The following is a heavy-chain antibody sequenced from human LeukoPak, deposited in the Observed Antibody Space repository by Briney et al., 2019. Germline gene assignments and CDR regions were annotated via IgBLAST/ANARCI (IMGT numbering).Heavy chain of an antibody. J-gene: IGHJ4*02. CDR1: GFTFSSYG. D-gene: IGHD3-22*01. Sequence: GGSLRLSCAASGFTFSSYGMHWVRQAPGKGLEWVAFIRYDGSNKYYADSVKGRFTISRDNSKNTLYLQMNSLRAEGTAVYYCANRGGYYDSSGLGHFDYWGQGTLVTVSS. CDR3: ANRGGYYDSSGLGHFDY. CDR2: IRYDGSNK. V-gene: IGHV3-30*02.